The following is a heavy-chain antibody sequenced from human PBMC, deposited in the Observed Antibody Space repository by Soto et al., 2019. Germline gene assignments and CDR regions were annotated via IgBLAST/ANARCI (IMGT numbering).Heavy chain of an antibody. V-gene: IGHV4-34*01. CDR1: GGSFSGYY. Sequence: QVQLQQWGAGLLKPSETLSLTCAVYGGSFSGYYWSWIRQPPGKGLEWIGEINHSGSTNYNPSLKRRVTISVDTSKNQFSLKLSSVTAADTAVYYCARELCHRTPAAWGQGTLVTVSS. J-gene: IGHJ4*02. CDR2: INHSGST. D-gene: IGHD6-25*01. CDR3: ARELCHRTPAA.